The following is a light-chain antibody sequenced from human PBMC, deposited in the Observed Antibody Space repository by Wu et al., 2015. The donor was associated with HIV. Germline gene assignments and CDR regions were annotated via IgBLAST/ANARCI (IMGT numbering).Light chain of an antibody. J-gene: IGKJ1*01. CDR3: LQDYNYPRT. Sequence: STDLGWYQTETEERAPNDSSIHSASSLQSGVPSRFSGSGSGTYFTLTITSLQPEDFATYYCLQDYNYPRTFGQGTKVE. V-gene: IGKV1-6*01. CDR2: SAS. CDR1: STD.